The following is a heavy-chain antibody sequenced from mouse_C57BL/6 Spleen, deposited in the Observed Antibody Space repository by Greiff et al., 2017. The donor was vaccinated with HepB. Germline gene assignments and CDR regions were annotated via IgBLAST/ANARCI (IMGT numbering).Heavy chain of an antibody. Sequence: GQRVGAGPGLGAPSQGPSITCPVSGFSLTSYAISWVRQPPGKGLGWVGVIWTGGGTNYNLALKSRLSISKDNSKSQVFLKMNSLQTADTARYYCARNTHDGYYPYAMDYWGQGTSVTVSS. V-gene: IGHV2-9-1*01. D-gene: IGHD2-3*01. CDR1: GFSLTSYA. CDR2: IWTGGGT. CDR3: ARNTHDGYYPYAMDY. J-gene: IGHJ4*01.